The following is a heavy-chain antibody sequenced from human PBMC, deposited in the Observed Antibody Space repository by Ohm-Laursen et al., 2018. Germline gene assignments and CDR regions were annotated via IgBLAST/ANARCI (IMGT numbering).Heavy chain of an antibody. CDR3: VLYSSFSVS. Sequence: SDTLSLICTVSGGSLRNYYWSWIRQPPGEGLEWIGYIYYNGNPRYNPSLESRVSISVDPSKNQFSQKLNSVTAADTALYYCVLYSSFSVSWGQGTLVTVSS. D-gene: IGHD6-6*01. V-gene: IGHV4-59*08. CDR2: IYYNGNP. CDR1: GGSLRNYY. J-gene: IGHJ5*02.